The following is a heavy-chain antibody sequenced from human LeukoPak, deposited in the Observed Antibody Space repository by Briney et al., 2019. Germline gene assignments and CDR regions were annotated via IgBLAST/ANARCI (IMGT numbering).Heavy chain of an antibody. V-gene: IGHV3-74*01. J-gene: IGHJ4*02. CDR3: ARGAKWAYYFDY. Sequence: PGGSLRLSCAASAVTFNTYWMHWVRQVPGRGLEWVSRINGDESSTNYADSVKGRFTISRGNAKDTLYLHMNSLTAEDTAVYYCARGAKWAYYFDYWGQGTLVTVSS. CDR1: AVTFNTYW. D-gene: IGHD1-26*01. CDR2: INGDESST.